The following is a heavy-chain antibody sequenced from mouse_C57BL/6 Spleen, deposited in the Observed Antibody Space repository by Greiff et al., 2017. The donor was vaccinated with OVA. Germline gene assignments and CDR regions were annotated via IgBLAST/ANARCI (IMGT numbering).Heavy chain of an antibody. CDR3: VRGWFAY. CDR1: GFSFNTYA. Sequence: EVQGVESGGGLVQPKGSLKLSCAASGFSFNTYAMNWVRQAPGKGLEWVARIRSKSNNYATYYADSVKDRFTISRDDSEGMLYLQMNNLKTEDTAMYYCVRGWFAYWGQGTLVTVSA. V-gene: IGHV10-1*01. CDR2: IRSKSNNYAT. J-gene: IGHJ3*01.